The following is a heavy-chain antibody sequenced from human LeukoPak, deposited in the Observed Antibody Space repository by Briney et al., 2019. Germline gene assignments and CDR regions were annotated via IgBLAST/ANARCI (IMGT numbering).Heavy chain of an antibody. Sequence: GGSLRLSCAASGITFSRFAMSWVRQAPGKGLEWVSVIYSGGSTYYADSVKGRFTISRDNSKNTLYLQMNSLRAEDTAVYYCAREASFDYWGQGTLVTVSS. J-gene: IGHJ4*02. V-gene: IGHV3-53*01. CDR3: AREASFDY. CDR1: GITFSRFA. CDR2: IYSGGST.